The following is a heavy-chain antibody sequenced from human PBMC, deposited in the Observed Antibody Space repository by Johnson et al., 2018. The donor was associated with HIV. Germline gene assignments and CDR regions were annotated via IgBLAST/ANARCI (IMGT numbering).Heavy chain of an antibody. CDR1: GFTLSSYV. CDR2: ISYDGSNK. Sequence: QMQLVESGGGMVQPGRSLRLSCAVSGFTLSSYVMHWVRQAPGKGLEWVAVISYDGSNKYYADSVKGRFTISRDNSKNTLYLQMNSLRAEDTAVYYCARDRGGIAEQSGAFDIWGQGTMVTVSS. D-gene: IGHD6-13*01. V-gene: IGHV3-30*04. CDR3: ARDRGGIAEQSGAFDI. J-gene: IGHJ3*02.